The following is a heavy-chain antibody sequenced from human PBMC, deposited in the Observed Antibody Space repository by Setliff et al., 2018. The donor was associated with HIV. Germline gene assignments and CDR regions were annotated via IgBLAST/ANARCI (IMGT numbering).Heavy chain of an antibody. J-gene: IGHJ3*01. CDR1: GGSISSGSYY. Sequence: LSLTCSVSGGSISSGSYYWTWIRQPAGKGPEWIGHTYTNGYTNYNPSLKSRVTISVDTSKNQFSLRLTSVTAADTAVYYCARAPPGIQNDAFDVWGQGTMVTVSS. V-gene: IGHV4-61*09. CDR3: ARAPPGIQNDAFDV. CDR2: TYTNGYT.